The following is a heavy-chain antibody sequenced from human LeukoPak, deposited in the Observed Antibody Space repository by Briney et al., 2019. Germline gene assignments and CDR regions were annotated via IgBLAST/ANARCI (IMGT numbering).Heavy chain of an antibody. CDR2: IYSGGST. CDR3: ARMRQLGVFDY. Sequence: GGSLRLSCAASGFTVSSNYMSWVRQAPGKGLEWVSVIYSGGSTYYADSVKGRFTISRDNSKNTLYLQMNGLRAEDTAVYYCARMRQLGVFDYWGQGTLVTVSS. D-gene: IGHD6-6*01. CDR1: GFTVSSNY. V-gene: IGHV3-53*01. J-gene: IGHJ4*02.